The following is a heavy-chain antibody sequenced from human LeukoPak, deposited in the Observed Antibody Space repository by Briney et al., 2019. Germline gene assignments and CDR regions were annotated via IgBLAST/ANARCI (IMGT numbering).Heavy chain of an antibody. CDR1: GFTFSSYS. CDR2: ISSSSSTI. D-gene: IGHD3-10*01. Sequence: GGSLRLSCAASGFTFSSYSMNWVRQAPGKGLEWVSYISSSSSTIYYADSVKGRFTISRDNAKNSLYLQMNSLRDEDTAVYYCAGEPRITVVRGVIIAGFDYWGQGTLVTVSS. CDR3: AGEPRITVVRGVIIAGFDY. V-gene: IGHV3-48*02. J-gene: IGHJ4*02.